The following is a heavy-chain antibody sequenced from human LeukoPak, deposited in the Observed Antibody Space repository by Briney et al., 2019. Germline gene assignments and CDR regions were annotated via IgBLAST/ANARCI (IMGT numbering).Heavy chain of an antibody. D-gene: IGHD5-24*01. CDR2: IHTSGSI. V-gene: IGHV4-4*07. Sequence: SETLSLTCTVSGGSISAYYWSWIRQPAGKGLEWIGCIHTSGSINYNPSLKSRVTMSIDTSKNQFSLKLNAVTAADTAVYYCAREIGDGDTNWFDPWGQGTLVTVSS. CDR1: GGSISAYY. J-gene: IGHJ5*02. CDR3: AREIGDGDTNWFDP.